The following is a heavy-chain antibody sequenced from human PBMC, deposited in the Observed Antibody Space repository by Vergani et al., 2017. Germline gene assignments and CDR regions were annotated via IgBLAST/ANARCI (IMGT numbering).Heavy chain of an antibody. CDR2: ISSSSSTI. V-gene: IGHV3-48*02. Sequence: EVQLVESGGGLVQPGGSLRLSCAASGFTFSSYSMNWVRQAPGKGLEWVSYISSSSSTIYHADSVKGRFTISRDNAKNSLYLQMNSLRDEDTAVYYCARGLGYSSSWYIYWSQGTLVTVSS. D-gene: IGHD6-13*01. J-gene: IGHJ4*02. CDR3: ARGLGYSSSWYIY. CDR1: GFTFSSYS.